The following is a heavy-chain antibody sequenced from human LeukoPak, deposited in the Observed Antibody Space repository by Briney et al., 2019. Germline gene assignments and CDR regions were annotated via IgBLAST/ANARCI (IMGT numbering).Heavy chain of an antibody. CDR2: INPSGGST. J-gene: IGHJ3*02. CDR3: ARAYYDSSGYYWYGGAFDI. Sequence: ASVKVSCKASGYTFTSYYMHWVRQAPGQGLEWMGIINPSGGSTSYAQKLQGRVTMTRDTSTSTVYMELSSLRSEDTAVYYCARAYYDSSGYYWYGGAFDIWGQGTMVTVSS. D-gene: IGHD3-22*01. V-gene: IGHV1-46*03. CDR1: GYTFTSYY.